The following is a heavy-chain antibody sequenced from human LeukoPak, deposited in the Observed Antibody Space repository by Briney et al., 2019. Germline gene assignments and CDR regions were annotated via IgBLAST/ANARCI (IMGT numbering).Heavy chain of an antibody. J-gene: IGHJ4*02. CDR2: ISGSGGST. CDR1: GFTFSSYG. CDR3: AKASTDMYYFDY. D-gene: IGHD3-9*01. V-gene: IGHV3-23*01. Sequence: GGSLRLSCAASGFTFSSYGMSWVRQAPGKGLEWVSAISGSGGSTYYADSVKGRFTISRDNSKNTLYLQMNSLRAEDTAVYYCAKASTDMYYFDYWGQGTLVTVSS.